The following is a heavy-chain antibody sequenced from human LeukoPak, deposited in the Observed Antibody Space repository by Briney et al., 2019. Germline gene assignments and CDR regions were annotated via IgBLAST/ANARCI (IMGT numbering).Heavy chain of an antibody. CDR2: INHSGST. Sequence: PSETLSLTCAVYGGSFSGYYWSWIRQPPGKGLEWLGEINHSGSTNYNPSLKSGVTISVDTSKNQFSLKLSSVTAADTAVYYCARTEWLVRGENAFDIWGQGTMVTVSS. J-gene: IGHJ3*02. CDR1: GGSFSGYY. CDR3: ARTEWLVRGENAFDI. D-gene: IGHD6-19*01. V-gene: IGHV4-34*01.